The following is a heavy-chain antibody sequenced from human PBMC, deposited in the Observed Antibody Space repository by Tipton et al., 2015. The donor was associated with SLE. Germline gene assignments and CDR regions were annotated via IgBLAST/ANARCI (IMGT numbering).Heavy chain of an antibody. CDR3: ARERFLEWVFDY. CDR1: GGSISSASYF. D-gene: IGHD3-3*01. Sequence: TLSLTCTVSGGSISSASYFWSWVRLPAGKGLEWIGQIYSTGDTKYNPSLKSRVTISVGTPKNQFSLTLSSVTAADTAVYFCARERFLEWVFDYWGQGALVTVSS. J-gene: IGHJ4*02. V-gene: IGHV4-61*09. CDR2: IYSTGDT.